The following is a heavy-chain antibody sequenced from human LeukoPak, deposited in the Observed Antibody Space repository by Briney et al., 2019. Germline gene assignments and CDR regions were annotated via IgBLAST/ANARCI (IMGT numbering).Heavy chain of an antibody. D-gene: IGHD3-9*01. CDR2: IYHSGST. J-gene: IGHJ5*02. CDR1: GGSISSGGYY. V-gene: IGHV4-39*07. CDR3: ASSSYYDILTGSP. Sequence: SETLSLTCTVSGGSISSGGYYWSWIRRPPGKGLEWIGSIYHSGSTYYNPSLKSRVTISVDTSKNQFSLKLSSVTAADTAVYYCASSSYYDILTGSPWGQGTLVTVSS.